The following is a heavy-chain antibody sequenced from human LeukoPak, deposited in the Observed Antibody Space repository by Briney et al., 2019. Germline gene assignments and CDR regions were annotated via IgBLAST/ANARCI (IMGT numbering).Heavy chain of an antibody. CDR1: GGSISSYY. D-gene: IGHD3-22*01. CDR2: IYYSGST. J-gene: IGHJ3*02. Sequence: SETLSLTCTVSGGSISSYYWSWIRQPPGKGLEWIGYIYYSGSTNYNPSLKSRVTISVDTSKNQFSLKLSSVTAADTAVYHCARAARESMYYYDSSGYRYAFDIWGQGTMVTVSS. CDR3: ARAARESMYYYDSSGYRYAFDI. V-gene: IGHV4-59*01.